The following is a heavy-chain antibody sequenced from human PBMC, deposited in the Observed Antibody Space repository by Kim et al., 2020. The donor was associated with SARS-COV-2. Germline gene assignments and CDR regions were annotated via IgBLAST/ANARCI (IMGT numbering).Heavy chain of an antibody. CDR1: GYTFTSYA. V-gene: IGHV1-3*01. CDR3: ARSKLVRIAGYIDY. CDR2: INAGNGNT. D-gene: IGHD6-13*01. J-gene: IGHJ4*02. Sequence: ASVKVSCKASGYTFTSYAMHWVRQAPGQRLEWMGWINAGNGNTKYSQKFQGRVTITRDTSASTAYMELSSLRSEDTAVYYCARSKLVRIAGYIDYWGQGTLVTVSS.